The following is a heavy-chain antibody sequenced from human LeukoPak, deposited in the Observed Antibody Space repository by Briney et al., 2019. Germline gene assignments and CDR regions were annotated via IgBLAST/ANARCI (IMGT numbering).Heavy chain of an antibody. CDR3: ARDCACGDYEDWFDP. CDR2: IIPIFGTA. D-gene: IGHD4-17*01. CDR1: GGTFSSYA. V-gene: IGHV1-69*05. Sequence: SVKVSCKASGGTFSSYAISWVRQAPGRGLEWMGRIIPIFGTANYAQKFQGRVTITTDESTSTAYMELSSLRSEDTAVYYCARDCACGDYEDWFDPWGQGTLVTVSS. J-gene: IGHJ5*02.